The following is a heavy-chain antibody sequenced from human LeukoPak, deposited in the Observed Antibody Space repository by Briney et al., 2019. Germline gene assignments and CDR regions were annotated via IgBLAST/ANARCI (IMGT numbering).Heavy chain of an antibody. CDR3: ARFRSSGWYYFDS. CDR1: GGSFSSNTYH. V-gene: IGHV4-61*01. CDR2: IYYSGAT. D-gene: IGHD6-19*01. J-gene: IGHJ4*02. Sequence: PSETLSLTCTVSGGSFSSNTYHWSWIRQPPGKGLEWMAYIYYSGATNYNPSRKSLITIKLYTAKNEFSLKLNSVTAADTAVYYCARFRSSGWYYFDSWGQGTLVTVS.